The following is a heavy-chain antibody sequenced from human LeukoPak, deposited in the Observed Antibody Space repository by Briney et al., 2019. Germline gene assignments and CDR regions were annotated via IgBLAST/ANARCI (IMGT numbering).Heavy chain of an antibody. D-gene: IGHD3-16*01. CDR1: GFTFSTCL. J-gene: IGHJ4*02. CDR2: ISESGGAT. CDR3: ATVGVGWVAFEY. V-gene: IGHV3-23*01. Sequence: GGSLRLSCAASGFTFSTCLMSWVRQAPGKGLEWVSGISESGGATYYAGSAKGRFTISRDNSKNTLYLQMNSLRSDDTAVYYCATVGVGWVAFEYWGQGALVTVSS.